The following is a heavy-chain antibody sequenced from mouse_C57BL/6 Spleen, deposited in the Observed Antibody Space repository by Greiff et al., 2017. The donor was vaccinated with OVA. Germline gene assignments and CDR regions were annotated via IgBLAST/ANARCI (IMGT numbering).Heavy chain of an antibody. Sequence: QVHVKQPGAELVMPGASVKLSCKASGYTFTSYWMHWVKQRPGQGLEWIGEIDPSDSYTNYNQKFKGKSTLTVDKSSSPAYMQLSSLTSEDSAVYYCARHYGRYYFDYWGQGTTLTVSS. CDR2: IDPSDSYT. V-gene: IGHV1-69*01. J-gene: IGHJ2*01. CDR3: ARHYGRYYFDY. D-gene: IGHD1-1*01. CDR1: GYTFTSYW.